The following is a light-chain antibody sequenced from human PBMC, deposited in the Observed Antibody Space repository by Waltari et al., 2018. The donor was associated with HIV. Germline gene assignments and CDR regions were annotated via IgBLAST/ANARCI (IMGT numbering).Light chain of an antibody. CDR1: QSVLYVSNNKNY. V-gene: IGKV4-1*01. J-gene: IGKJ2*03. CDR3: QQYYRSPFS. CDR2: WAS. Sequence: DIVMTQSPHSLTVSLGASATINCKSSQSVLYVSNNKNYLAWYQQKPGQPPKLLIYWASLRQSGVPDRFSGGGSGTDFTLTISSLQAEDVATYYCQQYYRSPFSFGQGTKLE.